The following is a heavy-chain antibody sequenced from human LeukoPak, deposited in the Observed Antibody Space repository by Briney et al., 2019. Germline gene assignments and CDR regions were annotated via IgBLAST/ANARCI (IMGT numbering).Heavy chain of an antibody. V-gene: IGHV3-15*01. CDR1: GLTFSNAW. CDR2: IKSTTVNETP. Sequence: PGGSLRLSCTVSGLTFSNAWMSWVRQAPGKGLEWIGRIKSTTVNETPEYAAPVKGRFTISRDDSKNTVYLQMNSLKTEDTAVYYCTTGPGSSGYWGQGTLVTVSS. D-gene: IGHD2-15*01. J-gene: IGHJ4*02. CDR3: TTGPGSSGY.